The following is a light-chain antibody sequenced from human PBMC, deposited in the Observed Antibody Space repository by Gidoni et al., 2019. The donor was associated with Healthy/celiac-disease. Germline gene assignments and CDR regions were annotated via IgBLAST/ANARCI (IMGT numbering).Light chain of an antibody. J-gene: IGKJ2*01. CDR2: DAS. Sequence: VLTQSPATLSLSPGERATLSCRASQTVSSYLAWYQQKPGQAPRLLIYDASNRATGIPARFSGSGSGTDFTLTINSLEPEDFAVYYCQQRSNWPPTFGQXTKLEIK. CDR3: QQRSNWPPT. CDR1: QTVSSY. V-gene: IGKV3-11*01.